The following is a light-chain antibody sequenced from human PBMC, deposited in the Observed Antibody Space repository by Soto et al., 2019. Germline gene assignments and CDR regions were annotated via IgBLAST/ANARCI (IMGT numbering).Light chain of an antibody. CDR1: SSDVGGYKY. J-gene: IGLJ1*01. V-gene: IGLV2-14*01. CDR3: SSYTSASTYV. CDR2: EVS. Sequence: QSVLTQPASVSGSPGQSITISCTGTSSDVGGYKYVSWYQHHPGKAPKLMIYEVSDRPSGISYRFSGSKSGNTASLTISGLQAEDEADYYCSSYTSASTYVFGTGTKVTVL.